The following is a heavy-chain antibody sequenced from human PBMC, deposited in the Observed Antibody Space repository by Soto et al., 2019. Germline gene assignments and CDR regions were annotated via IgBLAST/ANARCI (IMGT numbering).Heavy chain of an antibody. Sequence: QVQLQESGPGLVKPSQTLSLTCTVSGGSINSGGYYWRWIRQHPGQGLEWIGYIYYNGRTYYNPSLESRYSISVDTSKNQFSLNIHSVTAADTAVYFCARLPSIINYPLDVWGPGTPVTVSS. D-gene: IGHD1-7*01. CDR1: GGSINSGGYY. CDR3: ARLPSIINYPLDV. V-gene: IGHV4-31*03. J-gene: IGHJ6*02. CDR2: IYYNGRT.